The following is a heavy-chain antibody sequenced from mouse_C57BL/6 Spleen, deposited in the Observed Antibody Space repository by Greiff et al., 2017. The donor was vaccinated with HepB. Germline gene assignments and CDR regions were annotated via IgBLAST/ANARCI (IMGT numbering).Heavy chain of an antibody. CDR3: ARLDEFITTVVATEGYFDV. J-gene: IGHJ1*03. CDR1: GYAFSSSW. D-gene: IGHD1-1*01. V-gene: IGHV1-82*01. Sequence: QVQLQQSGPELVKPGASVKISCKASGYAFSSSWMNWVKQRPGKGLEWIGRIYPGDGDTNYNGKFKGKATLTADKSSSTAYMQLSSLTSEDSAVYFCARLDEFITTVVATEGYFDVWGTGTTVTVSS. CDR2: IYPGDGDT.